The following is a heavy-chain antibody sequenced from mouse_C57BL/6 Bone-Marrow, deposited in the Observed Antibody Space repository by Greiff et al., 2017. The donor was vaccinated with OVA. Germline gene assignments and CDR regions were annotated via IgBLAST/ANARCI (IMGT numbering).Heavy chain of an antibody. CDR3: ARSERLRDYFDY. V-gene: IGHV1-76*01. J-gene: IGHJ2*01. CDR1: GYTFTDYY. D-gene: IGHD2-2*01. Sequence: LVESGAELVRPGASVKLSCKASGYTFTDYYISWVQQRPGQGLEWIARIYPGSGNIYYNEKFKGKATLTAEKSSSTAYMQLSSLTSDGSAVYFGARSERLRDYFDYWGQGTTLTVSS. CDR2: IYPGSGNI.